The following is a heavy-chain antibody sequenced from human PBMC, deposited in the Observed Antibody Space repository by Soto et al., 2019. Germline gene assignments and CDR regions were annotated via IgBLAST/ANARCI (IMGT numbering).Heavy chain of an antibody. CDR2: INANNGGA. D-gene: IGHD6-25*01. CDR3: AREGGSETLQPSYNWFDT. J-gene: IGHJ5*02. V-gene: IGHV1-2*02. Sequence: QVQLVQSGAEVKKPGASVKVSCKASGYTFTDYHIHWVRQAPGQGLEFMGWINANNGGAGSAQQFQGRVTVTRDTSITTVYMELSNLRSDAPAVYYCAREGGSETLQPSYNWFDTWGQGTLVTVSS. CDR1: GYTFTDYH.